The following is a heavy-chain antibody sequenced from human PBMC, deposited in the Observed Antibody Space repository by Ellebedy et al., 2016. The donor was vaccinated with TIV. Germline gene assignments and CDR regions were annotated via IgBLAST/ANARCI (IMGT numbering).Heavy chain of an antibody. V-gene: IGHV3-66*03. Sequence: GGSLRLSCAASGFTVSSNYMSWVRQAPGKGLEWVSVIYSCGSTYYADSVKGRFTISRDNSKNTLYLQMNSLRAEDTAVYYCASGRTSSMIVVVPPAENWFDPWGQGTLVTVSS. CDR1: GFTVSSNY. D-gene: IGHD3-22*01. CDR2: IYSCGST. CDR3: ASGRTSSMIVVVPPAENWFDP. J-gene: IGHJ5*02.